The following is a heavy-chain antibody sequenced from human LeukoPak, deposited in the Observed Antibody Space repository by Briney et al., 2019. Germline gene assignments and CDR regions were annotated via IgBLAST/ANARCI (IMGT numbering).Heavy chain of an antibody. J-gene: IGHJ4*02. D-gene: IGHD3-10*01. CDR2: INPKSGGT. Sequence: GASVKVSCKASGYRFTDYYMHWVRQAPGQGLEWMGWINPKSGGTNYAQKFQGRVTMTRDTSISTGYMELNKLRSDDTVAYYCARDGTGSGKNFDYWGQGTLVTVSS. CDR1: GYRFTDYY. V-gene: IGHV1-2*02. CDR3: ARDGTGSGKNFDY.